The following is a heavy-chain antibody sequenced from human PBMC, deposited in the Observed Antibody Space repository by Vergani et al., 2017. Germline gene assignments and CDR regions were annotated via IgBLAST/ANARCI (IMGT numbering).Heavy chain of an antibody. Sequence: QVQLQQWGGGLLKPSETLSLTCVVNGGSFTSYHWTWIRQSPGEGLECVGDIDHTGRPDYNPSLKSRVTMSVEKSQNQFSLTLNSVTATDTAIYFCARVNTKTNGHLYYYYYMDVWGQGTAVTVS. V-gene: IGHV4-34*01. CDR1: GGSFTSYH. D-gene: IGHD2-8*01. J-gene: IGHJ6*03. CDR2: IDHTGRP. CDR3: ARVNTKTNGHLYYYYYMDV.